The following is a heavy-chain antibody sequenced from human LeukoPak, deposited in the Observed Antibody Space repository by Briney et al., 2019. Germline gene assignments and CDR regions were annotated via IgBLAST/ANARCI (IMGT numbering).Heavy chain of an antibody. CDR2: IYHSGST. CDR3: AREWDSSGYLDY. D-gene: IGHD3-22*01. V-gene: IGHV4-30-2*01. CDR1: GGSISSGGYY. J-gene: IGHJ4*02. Sequence: SQTLSLTCTVSGGSISSGGYYWSWIRQPPGKGLEWIGYIYHSGSTYYNPSLKSRVTISVDRSKNQFSLKLSSVTAADTAVYYCAREWDSSGYLDYWGQGTLVTVSS.